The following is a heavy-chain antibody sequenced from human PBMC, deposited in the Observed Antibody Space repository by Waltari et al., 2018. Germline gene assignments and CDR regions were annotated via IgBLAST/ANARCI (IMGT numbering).Heavy chain of an antibody. J-gene: IGHJ4*02. Sequence: QVQLQESGPGLVKPSETLSLTCTVSGGSISSYYWSWIRQPPGKGLEWIGYIYYSGSTNYNPSLKSRVTISVDTSKNQFSLKLSSVTAADTAVYYCARESNGDGYNWGYWGQGTLVTVSS. V-gene: IGHV4-59*01. CDR1: GGSISSYY. CDR3: ARESNGDGYNWGY. CDR2: IYYSGST. D-gene: IGHD1-1*01.